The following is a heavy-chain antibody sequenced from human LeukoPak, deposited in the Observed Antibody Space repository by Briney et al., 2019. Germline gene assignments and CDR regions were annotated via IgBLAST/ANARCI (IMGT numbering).Heavy chain of an antibody. J-gene: IGHJ4*02. V-gene: IGHV3-15*01. D-gene: IGHD3-22*01. CDR1: GFTFSNAW. CDR3: TTAGKEYYYDSSGYYHNFDY. CDR2: IKSKTDGGTT. Sequence: GGSLRLSCAASGFTFSNAWMSWVRQAPGKGLEWVGRIKSKTDGGTTDYAAPVKGRFTISRDDSKNTLYLQMNSLKTEDTAVYYCTTAGKEYYYDSSGYYHNFDYWGQGTLVTVSS.